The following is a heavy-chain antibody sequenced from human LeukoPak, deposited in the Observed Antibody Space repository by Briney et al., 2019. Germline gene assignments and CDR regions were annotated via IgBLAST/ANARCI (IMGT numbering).Heavy chain of an antibody. Sequence: SETLSLTCTVSGGSISSGDYYWSWIRQPPGKGLEWIGYIYYSGSTYYNPSLEGRVTISVDTSKNQFSLKLSSVTAADTAVYYCARAYYDFWSGYLISGFDYWGQGTLVTVSS. CDR3: ARAYYDFWSGYLISGFDY. D-gene: IGHD3-3*01. CDR2: IYYSGST. J-gene: IGHJ4*02. V-gene: IGHV4-30-4*08. CDR1: GGSISSGDYY.